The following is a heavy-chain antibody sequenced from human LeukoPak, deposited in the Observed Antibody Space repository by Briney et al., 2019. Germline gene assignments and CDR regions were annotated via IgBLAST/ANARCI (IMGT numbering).Heavy chain of an antibody. D-gene: IGHD2-2*01. J-gene: IGHJ4*02. CDR2: IRYDGSNK. CDR3: ARDHCSSTSCYFWAF. V-gene: IGHV3-30*02. CDR1: GFTFGSYG. Sequence: GSLRLSCAASGFTFGSYGMHWVRQAPGKGLEGVAFIRYDGSNKYYADSVKGRFTISRDNSKNTMYLQINSLRATDTAVYYCARDHCSSTSCYFWAFWGQGTLLTLSS.